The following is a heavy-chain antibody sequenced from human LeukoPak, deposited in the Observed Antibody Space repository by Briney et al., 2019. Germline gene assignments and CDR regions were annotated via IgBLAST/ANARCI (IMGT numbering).Heavy chain of an antibody. CDR2: IYPGDSDI. J-gene: IGHJ3*02. CDR3: ARRTAVAGGNSFDI. Sequence: GESLKISRQGSGYSFTRQWIGWVRQRPGKGLEWMGIIYPGDSDIRYSPSFQGQVTISADKSISTAYLQWSSLKASDTAMYYCARRTAVAGGNSFDIWGQGTMVTVSS. CDR1: GYSFTRQW. D-gene: IGHD6-19*01. V-gene: IGHV5-51*01.